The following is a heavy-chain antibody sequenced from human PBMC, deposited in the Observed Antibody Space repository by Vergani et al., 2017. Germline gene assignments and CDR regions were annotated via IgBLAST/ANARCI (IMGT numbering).Heavy chain of an antibody. CDR2: IIPSGGSK. Sequence: QVQLVQSGAEVKKPGASVKVARKASGYTFTSYYMHWVRQAAGQGLEWMGIIIPSGGSKSYAQKFQGRGTMTRDTSTSTVYMELSSLRSEDTAVYYCTIASYYDSIAYLAYWGQGTMVTVSS. CDR3: TIASYYDSIAYLAY. D-gene: IGHD3-22*01. J-gene: IGHJ4*02. CDR1: GYTFTSYY. V-gene: IGHV1-46*03.